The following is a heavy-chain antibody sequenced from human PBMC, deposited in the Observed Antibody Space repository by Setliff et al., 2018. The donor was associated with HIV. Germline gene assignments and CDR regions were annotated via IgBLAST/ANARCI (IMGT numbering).Heavy chain of an antibody. V-gene: IGHV1-46*01. D-gene: IGHD3-10*01. CDR2: INPSGGST. CDR1: GSTFTSYY. CDR3: ARWFVFHSDSSVLGF. Sequence: ASVKVSCKASGSTFTSYYMHWVRQAPGQGLEWMGIINPSGGSTSYAQRFQGRVTMTRDTSTSTVYMELSSLRSDDTAVYYCARWFVFHSDSSVLGFWGQGTLVTVSS. J-gene: IGHJ4*02.